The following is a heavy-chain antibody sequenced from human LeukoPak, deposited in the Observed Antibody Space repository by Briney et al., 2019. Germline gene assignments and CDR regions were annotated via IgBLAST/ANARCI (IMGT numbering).Heavy chain of an antibody. V-gene: IGHV1-18*01. CDR3: ARDVRVSQFDY. Sequence: GASVKVSCKASGYTFNNHGISWVRQAPGQGLEWMGWISRYNGQTDYAQKFQGRVTLTTDTSTSTAYMEVRSLTSDDTAMYYCARDVRVSQFDYWGQGTLVTVSS. CDR2: ISRYNGQT. J-gene: IGHJ4*02. CDR1: GYTFNNHG.